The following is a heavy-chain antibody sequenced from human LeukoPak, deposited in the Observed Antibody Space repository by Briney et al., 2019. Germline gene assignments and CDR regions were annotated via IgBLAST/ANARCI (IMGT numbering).Heavy chain of an antibody. Sequence: SETLSLTCAVSGYSISSGYYWGWIRQPPGKGLEWIGSIYHSGSTYYNPSLKSRVTISVDTSKNQYSLKLSSVTAADTAVYYCARHLPLTTDEFDPWGQGTLVIISS. D-gene: IGHD4-17*01. CDR3: ARHLPLTTDEFDP. CDR1: GYSISSGYY. V-gene: IGHV4-38-2*01. CDR2: IYHSGST. J-gene: IGHJ5*02.